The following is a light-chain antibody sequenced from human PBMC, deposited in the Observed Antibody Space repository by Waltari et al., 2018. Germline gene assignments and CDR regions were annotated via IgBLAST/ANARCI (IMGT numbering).Light chain of an antibody. CDR1: QGIGIY. CDR3: QKYESLPAT. Sequence: TANQGIGIYLSSKQQKPCKAARLRMYHASSKATGIPDRFSGSGSGTDFSLTISRLEPEDFAVYYCQKYESLPATVGQGTKVEIK. V-gene: IGKV3-20*01. CDR2: HAS. J-gene: IGKJ1*01.